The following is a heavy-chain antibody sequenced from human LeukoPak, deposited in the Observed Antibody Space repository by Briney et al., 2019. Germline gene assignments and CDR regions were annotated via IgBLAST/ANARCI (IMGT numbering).Heavy chain of an antibody. Sequence: SETLSLTCTVSGGSISSYYWSWIRQPPGKGLEWIGYIYYSGSTNYNPSLKSRVTISVDTSKNQFSLRLSSVTAADTAVYYCARLLFTTVIDYWGQGTLVTVSS. D-gene: IGHD3-10*01. CDR2: IYYSGST. J-gene: IGHJ4*02. CDR1: GGSISSYY. V-gene: IGHV4-59*01. CDR3: ARLLFTTVIDY.